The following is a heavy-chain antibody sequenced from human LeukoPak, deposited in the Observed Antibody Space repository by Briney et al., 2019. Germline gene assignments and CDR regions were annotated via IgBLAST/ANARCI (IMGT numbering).Heavy chain of an antibody. CDR1: GYTFNGYY. D-gene: IGHD3-3*01. CDR2: INPNSGGT. J-gene: IGHJ5*02. CDR3: ARDYDFWSGYYSGPRFDP. V-gene: IGHV1-2*02. Sequence: ASVKVSCKASGYTFNGYYMHWVRQAPGQGLEWMGWINPNSGGTNYAQKFQGRVTMTRDTSISTAYMELSRLRSDDTAVYYCARDYDFWSGYYSGPRFDPWGQGTLVTVSS.